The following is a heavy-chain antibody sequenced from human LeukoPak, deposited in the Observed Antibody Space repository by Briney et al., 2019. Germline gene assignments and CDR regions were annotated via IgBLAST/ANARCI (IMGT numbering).Heavy chain of an antibody. V-gene: IGHV4-59*01. D-gene: IGHD3-10*02. Sequence: SETLSLTCTVSGGSISSYYWSWLRQPPGKGLEWLGYIYYSGSTNYNPSLKSRVTISVDTSKNQFSLKLSSVTAADTAVYYCARSPREGLFAFDIWGQGTMVTGSS. J-gene: IGHJ3*02. CDR2: IYYSGST. CDR1: GGSISSYY. CDR3: ARSPREGLFAFDI.